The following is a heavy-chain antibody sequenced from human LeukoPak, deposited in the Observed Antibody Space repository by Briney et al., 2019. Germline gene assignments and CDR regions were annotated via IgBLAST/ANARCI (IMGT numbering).Heavy chain of an antibody. CDR2: VNASGGST. CDR3: ARDQMGRSGSSAY. CDR1: GYTFTIYY. J-gene: IGHJ4*02. D-gene: IGHD3-10*01. V-gene: IGHV1-46*01. Sequence: ASVTVSSKASGYTFTIYYIHWVRQAPGQGLDWMGIVNASGGSTTYAQKFQGRVTMTRDTATSIVYMELSSRRSEDTAVYYCARDQMGRSGSSAYWGQGTLVTVSS.